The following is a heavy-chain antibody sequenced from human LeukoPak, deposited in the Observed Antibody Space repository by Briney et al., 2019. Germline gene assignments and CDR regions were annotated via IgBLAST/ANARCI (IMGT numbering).Heavy chain of an antibody. CDR3: AKGAGCSGGSCYPEGPYYFDY. J-gene: IGHJ4*02. D-gene: IGHD2-15*01. V-gene: IGHV3-30*18. CDR1: GFTFSSYG. CDR2: ISYDGSNK. Sequence: GRSLRLSCAASGFTFSSYGMHWVRQAPGKGLEWMAVISYDGSNKYYADSVKGRFTISRDNSKNTLYLQMNSLRAEDTAVYYCAKGAGCSGGSCYPEGPYYFDYWGQGTLVTVSS.